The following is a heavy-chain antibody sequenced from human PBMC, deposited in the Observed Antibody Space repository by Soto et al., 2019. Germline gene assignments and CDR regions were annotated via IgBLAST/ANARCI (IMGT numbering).Heavy chain of an antibody. CDR1: GYTFTGYY. D-gene: IGHD4-4*01. Sequence: ASVKVSCKASGYTFTGYYMHWVRQAPGQGLEWMGWINPNSGGTNYAQKFQGRVTMTRNTSISTAYMELSRLRSDDTAVYYCARDPEMTTVYGMDVWGQGTTVTVSS. J-gene: IGHJ6*02. CDR2: INPNSGGT. CDR3: ARDPEMTTVYGMDV. V-gene: IGHV1-2*02.